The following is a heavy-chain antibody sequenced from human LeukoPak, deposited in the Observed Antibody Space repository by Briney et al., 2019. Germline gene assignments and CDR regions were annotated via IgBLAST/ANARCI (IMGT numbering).Heavy chain of an antibody. D-gene: IGHD6-19*01. Sequence: GGSLRLSCAAAGFTFSNYAMTWVRQAPGKGLEWVSSISGSGGSTYYADSVKGRFTISRDNSKNTLYLQMNSLRAEDTAVYYCAKDHDLAVADPFDYWGQGTLVTVSS. J-gene: IGHJ4*02. CDR1: GFTFSNYA. CDR2: ISGSGGST. V-gene: IGHV3-23*01. CDR3: AKDHDLAVADPFDY.